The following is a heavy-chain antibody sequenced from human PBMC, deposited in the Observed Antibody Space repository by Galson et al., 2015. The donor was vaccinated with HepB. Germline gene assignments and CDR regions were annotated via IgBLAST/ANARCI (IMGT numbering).Heavy chain of an antibody. CDR2: IYTSGST. J-gene: IGHJ5*02. Sequence: SETLSLTCTVSGGSISSYYWSWIRQPAGKGLEWIGRIYTSGSTNYNPSLKSRVTMSVDTSKNQFSLKLSSVTAADTAVYYCAREHITSSGWYFTWFDPWGQGTLVTVSS. D-gene: IGHD6-19*01. V-gene: IGHV4-4*07. CDR3: AREHITSSGWYFTWFDP. CDR1: GGSISSYY.